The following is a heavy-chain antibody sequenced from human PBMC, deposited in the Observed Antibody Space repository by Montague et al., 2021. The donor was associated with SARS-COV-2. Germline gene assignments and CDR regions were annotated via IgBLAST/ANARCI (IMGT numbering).Heavy chain of an antibody. Sequence: SETLSLICTASGGSITDYSWTWIRQPPGKALEWIGYVFKSGGTSYNPSLKSRVTMSVDTSKSHFSLRLTSVTAADTAVYYCARRASSFDNWSDLWGQGALVTVSS. CDR2: VFKSGGT. J-gene: IGHJ5*02. CDR1: GGSITDYS. CDR3: ARRASSFDNWSDL. D-gene: IGHD3-10*01. V-gene: IGHV4-59*08.